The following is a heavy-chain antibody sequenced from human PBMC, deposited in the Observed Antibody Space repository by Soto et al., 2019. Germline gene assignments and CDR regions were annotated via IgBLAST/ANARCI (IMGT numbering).Heavy chain of an antibody. Sequence: PGGSLRLSCAASGFTFSGSAMHWVRQASGKGLEWVGRIRSKANSYATAYAASVKGRLTISRDDSKNTAYLQMNSLKTEDTAVYYCTRLPPITIFGVVNYGMDVWGQGTTVTVSS. D-gene: IGHD3-3*01. CDR3: TRLPPITIFGVVNYGMDV. J-gene: IGHJ6*02. V-gene: IGHV3-73*01. CDR2: IRSKANSYAT. CDR1: GFTFSGSA.